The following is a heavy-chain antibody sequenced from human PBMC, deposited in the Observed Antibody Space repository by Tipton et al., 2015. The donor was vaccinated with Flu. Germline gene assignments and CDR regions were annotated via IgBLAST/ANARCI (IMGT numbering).Heavy chain of an antibody. CDR2: IYTSGST. V-gene: IGHV4-4*07. CDR1: GGSISSYY. J-gene: IGHJ4*02. D-gene: IGHD3-22*01. Sequence: TLSLTCTVSGGSISSYYWSWFRQPAGKGLEWIGRIYTSGSTNYNPSPKSRVTMSVDTSKNQFSLKLSSVTSADTAGYYCAREFRHYYDRIGNDYWGQGTLVTVSS. CDR3: AREFRHYYDRIGNDY.